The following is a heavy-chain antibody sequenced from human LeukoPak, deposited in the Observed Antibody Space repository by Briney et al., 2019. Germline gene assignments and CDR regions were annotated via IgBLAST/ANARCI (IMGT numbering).Heavy chain of an antibody. CDR2: ISAYNGNT. Sequence: ASVKVSCKASGYTFTSYGISWVRQAPGQGPEWMGWISAYNGNTNYAQKLQGRVTMTTDTSTSTAYMELRSLRSDDTAVYYCARDRGYYYDSSGTFDYWGQGTLVTVSS. D-gene: IGHD3-22*01. V-gene: IGHV1-18*01. J-gene: IGHJ4*02. CDR3: ARDRGYYYDSSGTFDY. CDR1: GYTFTSYG.